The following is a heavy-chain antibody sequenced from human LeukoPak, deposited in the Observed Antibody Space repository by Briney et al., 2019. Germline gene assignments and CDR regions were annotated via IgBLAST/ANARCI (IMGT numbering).Heavy chain of an antibody. D-gene: IGHD4-17*01. J-gene: IGHJ6*01. V-gene: IGHV4-39*01. Sequence: SETLSLTCTVSGGSISSGGYYWSWIRQHPGKGLEWIGSIYYSGSTYYNPSLKSRVTISVDTSKNQFSLKLSSVTAADTAVYYCARQDYGDYYYGMDVWGKGPRSPSPQ. CDR1: GGSISSGGYY. CDR3: ARQDYGDYYYGMDV. CDR2: IYYSGST.